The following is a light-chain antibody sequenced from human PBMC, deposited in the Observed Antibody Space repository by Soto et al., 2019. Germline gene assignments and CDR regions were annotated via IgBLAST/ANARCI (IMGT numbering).Light chain of an antibody. V-gene: IGKV1-12*01. CDR3: QQANTFPGT. CDR2: AAS. CDR1: QDINSW. J-gene: IGKJ1*01. Sequence: IQMTQSPSSVSASVGDRVTITCRASQDINSWLAWYQQKPGRAPNLLIYAASNLKNGVPSRFSGSGFGTDFTLTISSLQPEDFATYYCQQANTFPGTFGQGTTVEMK.